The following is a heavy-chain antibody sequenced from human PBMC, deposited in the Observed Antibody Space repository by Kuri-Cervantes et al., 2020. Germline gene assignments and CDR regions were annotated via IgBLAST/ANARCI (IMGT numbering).Heavy chain of an antibody. CDR1: GGSFSGYY. D-gene: IGHD1-26*01. Sequence: SETLSLTCAVYGGSFSGYYWSWIRQPPGKGLEWIGEINHSGSTNYNPSLKSRVTISVDTSKNQFSLKLSSVTAADTAVHYCSSGSFNWFDPWGQVTLVTVSS. V-gene: IGHV4-34*01. CDR2: INHSGST. J-gene: IGHJ5*02. CDR3: SSGSFNWFDP.